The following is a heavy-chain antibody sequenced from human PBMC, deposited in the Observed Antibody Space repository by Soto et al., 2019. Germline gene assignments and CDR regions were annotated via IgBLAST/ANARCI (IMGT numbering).Heavy chain of an antibody. CDR1: GYSFTSYW. Sequence: PGESLKISCKGSGYSFTSYWISWLRQMPGKGLEWMGRIDPSDSYTNYSPSFQGHVTISADKSISTAYLQWSSLKASDTAMYYCARLGVGYCTNGVCPPFDYWGQGTLVTVSS. CDR2: IDPSDSYT. V-gene: IGHV5-10-1*01. CDR3: ARLGVGYCTNGVCPPFDY. J-gene: IGHJ4*02. D-gene: IGHD2-8*01.